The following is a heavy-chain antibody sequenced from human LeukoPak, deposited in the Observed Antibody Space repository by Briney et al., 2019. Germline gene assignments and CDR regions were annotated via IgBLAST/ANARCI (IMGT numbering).Heavy chain of an antibody. CDR1: GGSFSDYY. CDR3: ARGCSGGSCSMGSDY. Sequence: SETLSLTCAVYGGSFSDYYWSWIRQPPGKGLEWIGTIYHSGSTDYKPSLKSRVTISVDMSKNQFSLNLRSVTAADTAVYYCARGCSGGSCSMGSDYWGQGTLVTVSS. V-gene: IGHV4-34*01. J-gene: IGHJ4*02. D-gene: IGHD2-15*01. CDR2: IYHSGST.